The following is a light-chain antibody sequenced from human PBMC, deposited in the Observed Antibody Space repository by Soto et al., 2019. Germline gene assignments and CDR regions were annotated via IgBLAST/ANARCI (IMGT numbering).Light chain of an antibody. Sequence: QSVLTQTPSASGTPGQRVSISCSGSSTNIGRNTVIWYQQVPGTTPKVLIYINSQPPSGFPDRFSGSKSGTSASLAISGLYSDDESDYYCAAWDDSLNGVVFGGGTKLTVL. CDR1: STNIGRNT. V-gene: IGLV1-44*01. CDR3: AAWDDSLNGVV. J-gene: IGLJ2*01. CDR2: INS.